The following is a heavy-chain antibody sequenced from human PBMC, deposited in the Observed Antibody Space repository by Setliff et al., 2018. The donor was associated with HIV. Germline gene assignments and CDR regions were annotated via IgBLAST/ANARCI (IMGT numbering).Heavy chain of an antibody. CDR3: ARETYYYDNPQYFDF. CDR2: IFYSGTT. Sequence: SETLSLTCTVSGASISSRSYYWGWIRQPPGKGLEWLGSIFYSGTTDYNPSLKSRVSISVDTSKNQFSLKLRSVTAADTAVYYCARETYYYDNPQYFDFWGLGTLVTVSS. J-gene: IGHJ4*02. CDR1: GASISSRSYY. D-gene: IGHD3-22*01. V-gene: IGHV4-39*01.